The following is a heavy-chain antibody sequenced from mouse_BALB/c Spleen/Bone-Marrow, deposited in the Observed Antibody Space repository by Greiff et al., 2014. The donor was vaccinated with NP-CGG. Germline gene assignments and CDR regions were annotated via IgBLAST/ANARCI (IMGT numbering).Heavy chain of an antibody. J-gene: IGHJ2*01. V-gene: IGHV1-31*01. CDR2: INPYNGAT. Sequence: VQLQQPGPELVKPGASVKISCKASGYSFTGYYMHWVKQSHVKSLEWIGRINPYNGATSYNQNFKDKASLTVDKSSSTAYMELHSLTSEDSAVYYCAGEYYGNYVLDYWGQGTTLTVSS. CDR3: AGEYYGNYVLDY. D-gene: IGHD2-1*01. CDR1: GYSFTGYY.